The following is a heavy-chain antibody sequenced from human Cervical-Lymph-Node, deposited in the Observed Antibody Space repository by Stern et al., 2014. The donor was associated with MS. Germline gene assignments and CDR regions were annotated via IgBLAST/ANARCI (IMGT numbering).Heavy chain of an antibody. J-gene: IGHJ4*02. D-gene: IGHD4/OR15-4a*01. CDR1: GFSLSTSGVG. Sequence: QVTLKESGPTLVKPTQTLTLTCTFSGFSLSTSGVGVGRIRQPPGKALEWRAIISLDDDKPSIPSLKSRLTIAKDTSKNQVVLTVTNMDPVDTATYYCARRTSVQTTPLFDYWGQGTLVTVSS. CDR3: ARRTSVQTTPLFDY. CDR2: ISLDDDK. V-gene: IGHV2-5*02.